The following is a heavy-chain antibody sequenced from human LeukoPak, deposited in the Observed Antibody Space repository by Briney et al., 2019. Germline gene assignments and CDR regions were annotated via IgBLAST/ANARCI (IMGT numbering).Heavy chain of an antibody. CDR1: GGSIGSGGYS. CDR2: IYHSGST. CDR3: ARERQYAVDV. V-gene: IGHV4-30-2*01. Sequence: SQTLSLTCAVSGGSIGSGGYSWSWIRQPPGKGLEWIGYIYHSGSTYYNPSLKSRVTISVDRSKNQFSLKLSSVTAADTAVYYCARERQYAVDVWGQGTTVTVSS. J-gene: IGHJ6*02. D-gene: IGHD2-2*01.